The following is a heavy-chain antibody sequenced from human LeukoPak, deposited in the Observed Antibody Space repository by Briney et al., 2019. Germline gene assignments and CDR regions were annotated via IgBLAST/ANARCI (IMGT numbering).Heavy chain of an antibody. Sequence: GGSLRLSCAASGFIFSSYAMSWVRQAPAKGLEWVSTITASGGGTYYADSVKGRFTISRDTSKNTLYLQMNSLRAEDTAVYYCAPRGGSSFDYWGQGTLVTVSS. CDR1: GFIFSSYA. D-gene: IGHD6-13*01. V-gene: IGHV3-23*01. CDR2: ITASGGGT. J-gene: IGHJ4*02. CDR3: APRGGSSFDY.